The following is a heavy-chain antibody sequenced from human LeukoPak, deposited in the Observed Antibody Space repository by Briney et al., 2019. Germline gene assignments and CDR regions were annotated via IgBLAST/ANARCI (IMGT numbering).Heavy chain of an antibody. CDR1: GFTISRYW. D-gene: IGHD2-8*01. CDR3: AKDSLMVYADAPYYYYYYMDV. J-gene: IGHJ6*03. CDR2: INSDGSTT. Sequence: GGSLRLSCAASGFTISRYWIHWVRQAPGKGLVWVSRINSDGSTTNYADSVKGRFTISRDNSKNTLYLQMNSLRAEDTAVYYCAKDSLMVYADAPYYYYYYMDVWGKGTTVTVSS. V-gene: IGHV3-74*01.